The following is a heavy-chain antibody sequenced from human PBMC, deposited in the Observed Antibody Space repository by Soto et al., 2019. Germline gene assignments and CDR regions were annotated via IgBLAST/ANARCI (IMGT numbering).Heavy chain of an antibody. V-gene: IGHV2-5*02. CDR2: IYWDDDK. D-gene: IGHD3-22*01. Sequence: QITLKESGPTLGKPTQTLTLTCTISGFSLSTSGVGVGWIRQPPGKALEWLALIYWDDDKRYSPSLKSRLTITKDTSKNQVVLTMTNMDPVDTATYYCAHRSDYDSSGQNFDYWGQGTLVTVSS. CDR3: AHRSDYDSSGQNFDY. J-gene: IGHJ4*02. CDR1: GFSLSTSGVG.